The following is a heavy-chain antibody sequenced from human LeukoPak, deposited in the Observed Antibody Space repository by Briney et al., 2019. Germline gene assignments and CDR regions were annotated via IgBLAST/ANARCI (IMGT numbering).Heavy chain of an antibody. CDR2: ISGSGGST. J-gene: IGHJ4*02. D-gene: IGHD3-22*01. Sequence: PGGSLRLSCAASGITFSSYAMSWVRQAPGKGLEWVSAISGSGGSTCYADSVKGRFTISRDNSKNTLYLQMNSLRAEDTAVYYCAKDGVTMIVVLTGWGQGTLVTVSS. CDR1: GITFSSYA. CDR3: AKDGVTMIVVLTG. V-gene: IGHV3-23*01.